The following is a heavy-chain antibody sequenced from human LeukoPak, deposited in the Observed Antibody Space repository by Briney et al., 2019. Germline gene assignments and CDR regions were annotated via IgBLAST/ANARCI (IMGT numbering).Heavy chain of an antibody. V-gene: IGHV3-23*01. CDR3: ARDSSVSSWRDYDPLFDC. J-gene: IGHJ4*02. D-gene: IGHD3-22*01. CDR2: FSATDGSA. CDR1: GFTVSSYG. Sequence: GGSLRLSCAASGFTVSSYGMTWVRQAPGKGLEWVSAFSATDGSAQYAESVKGRFTISRDNVNNSLYLQMNSLRAEDTAVYYCARDSSVSSWRDYDPLFDCWGQGTLVTVSS.